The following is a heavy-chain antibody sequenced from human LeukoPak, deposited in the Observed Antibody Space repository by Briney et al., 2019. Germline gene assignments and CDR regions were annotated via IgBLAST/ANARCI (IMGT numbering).Heavy chain of an antibody. CDR3: TGRYSSGWPFDY. V-gene: IGHV4-34*01. J-gene: IGHJ4*02. CDR1: GGSFSDYY. Sequence: PSETLSLTCAVSGGSFSDYYWSWIRQPPGKGLEWIGEINHDGSTNYNPSLKSRVTVSVDTSKNQFSLKLSSVTAADTAVYYCTGRYSSGWPFDYWGQGTLVTVSS. D-gene: IGHD6-19*01. CDR2: INHDGST.